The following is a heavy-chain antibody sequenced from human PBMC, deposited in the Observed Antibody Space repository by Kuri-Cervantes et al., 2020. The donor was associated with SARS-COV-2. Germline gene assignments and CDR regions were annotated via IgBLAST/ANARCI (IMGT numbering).Heavy chain of an antibody. Sequence: GESLKISCAASGFTFRNDWMHWVRQSPGKGLVWVSRINGDGSLITYADSVKGRFTISRDNANKILSLQMNNLRAKDTAVYYCVRGLGDNWGQGTLVTVSS. CDR3: VRGLGDN. CDR2: INGDGSLI. J-gene: IGHJ4*02. V-gene: IGHV3-74*03. CDR1: GFTFRNDW. D-gene: IGHD5/OR15-5a*01.